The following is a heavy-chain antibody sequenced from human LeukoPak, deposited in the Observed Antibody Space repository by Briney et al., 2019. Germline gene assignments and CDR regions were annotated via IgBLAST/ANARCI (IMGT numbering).Heavy chain of an antibody. D-gene: IGHD1-7*01. Sequence: GGSLRLSCAASGFTFSTYDLHWVRQVTGKGLEWVSAIGAGEDTYYLGSVKGRFTISRENAKNVLYLQMSSLRVEDTAVYYCVREIRETVITRHYYYGIDVWGQGTTVTVSS. CDR3: VREIRETVITRHYYYGIDV. CDR2: IGAGEDT. CDR1: GFTFSTYD. J-gene: IGHJ6*02. V-gene: IGHV3-13*04.